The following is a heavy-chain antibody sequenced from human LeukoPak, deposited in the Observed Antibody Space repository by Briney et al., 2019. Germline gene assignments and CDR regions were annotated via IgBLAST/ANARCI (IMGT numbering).Heavy chain of an antibody. J-gene: IGHJ3*02. D-gene: IGHD1-26*01. CDR3: ARAGPTDFRDAFDI. Sequence: ASVKVSCKASGYTFTGYYMHWVRQAPGQGLEWMGWINPNSGGTNYAQKFQGRVTMTRDTSTATAYMELRSLRSDDTAVYYCARAGPTDFRDAFDIWGQGTMVTVSS. CDR1: GYTFTGYY. CDR2: INPNSGGT. V-gene: IGHV1-2*02.